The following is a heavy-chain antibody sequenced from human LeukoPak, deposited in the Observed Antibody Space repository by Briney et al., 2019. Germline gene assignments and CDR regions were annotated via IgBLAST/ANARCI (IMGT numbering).Heavy chain of an antibody. J-gene: IGHJ3*02. CDR1: EFTFTGYY. D-gene: IGHD3-9*01. V-gene: IGHV1-2*02. CDR2: INPNSGGT. CDR3: ARGYDILTGYFKAENAFDI. Sequence: GASVKVSCKASEFTFTGYYLHWLRQAPGQGLEWMGWINPNSGGTNYAQKFQGRVTMTRDTSISTAYMELSRLRSDDTAVYYCARGYDILTGYFKAENAFDIWGQGTMVTVSS.